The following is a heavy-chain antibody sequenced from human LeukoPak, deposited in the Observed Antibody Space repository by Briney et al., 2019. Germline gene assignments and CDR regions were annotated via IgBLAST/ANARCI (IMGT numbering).Heavy chain of an antibody. V-gene: IGHV3-23*01. CDR2: ISGSGGST. J-gene: IGHJ4*02. D-gene: IGHD2-21*01. CDR3: AKQYCGGDCYEGYFDY. CDR1: GFTFSSYA. Sequence: GGSLRLSCAASGFTFSSYAMSWVRQAPGKGLEWVSAISGSGGSTYYADSVKGRFTISRDNSKNTLYLQMNSLRAEDTAVYYCAKQYCGGDCYEGYFDYWGQGTLVTVSS.